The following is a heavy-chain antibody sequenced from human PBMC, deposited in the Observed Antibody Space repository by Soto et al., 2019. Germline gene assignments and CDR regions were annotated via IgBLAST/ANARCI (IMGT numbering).Heavy chain of an antibody. J-gene: IGHJ6*03. Sequence: ASLKVCCKASGDTFTGYYMHWVRQAPGQGLEWMGWINPNSGGTNYAQKFQGWVTMTRDTSISTAYMELSRLRSDDTAVYYCARALTTPGGYYYYYYMDVWGKGTTVTVSS. CDR1: GDTFTGYY. D-gene: IGHD2-15*01. V-gene: IGHV1-2*04. CDR3: ARALTTPGGYYYYYYMDV. CDR2: INPNSGGT.